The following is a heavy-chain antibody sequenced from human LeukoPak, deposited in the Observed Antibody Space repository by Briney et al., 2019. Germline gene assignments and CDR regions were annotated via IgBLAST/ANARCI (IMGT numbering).Heavy chain of an antibody. V-gene: IGHV4-38-2*02. CDR3: VKVGWKSGSRYFDR. Sequence: PSETLSLTCSVYGYSTSSDEDGGWIRLPPGKVLEGIARIYHSGTTFYTPSLKSRVAISLDTPQNQFSLKLNAVTAADTAIYYCVKVGWKSGSRYFDRWGQGTLVTVSS. J-gene: IGHJ4*02. CDR2: IYHSGTT. CDR1: GYSTSSDED. D-gene: IGHD3-9*01.